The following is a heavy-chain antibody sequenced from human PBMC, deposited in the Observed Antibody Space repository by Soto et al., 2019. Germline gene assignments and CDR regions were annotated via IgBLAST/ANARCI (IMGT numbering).Heavy chain of an antibody. CDR2: ITSSGTTV. CDR3: ARGSSNWAYYFDF. J-gene: IGHJ4*02. D-gene: IGHD6-13*01. CDR1: GFTFSSYS. V-gene: IGHV3-48*02. Sequence: EVHLVESGGGLVQPGGSLRLSCAASGFTFSSYSLNWVHQAPGKGLEWVSYITSSGTTVYYADSVRGRFTISRDNAKNSLYLQMNSLRDDDTAVYYCARGSSNWAYYFDFWGQGTLVTVSS.